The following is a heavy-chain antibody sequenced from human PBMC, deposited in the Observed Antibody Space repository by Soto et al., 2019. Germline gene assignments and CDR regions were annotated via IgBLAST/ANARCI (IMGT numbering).Heavy chain of an antibody. D-gene: IGHD2-2*02. CDR1: GFYITNYW. V-gene: IGHV3-7*01. J-gene: IGHJ4*02. CDR3: VRDSYTAHWHTAGEDY. CDR2: IKEDGRLK. Sequence: GGSLRLSCAASGFYITNYWMTWVRQAPGKGPEWVANIKEDGRLKFYVDSVRGRFTISRDNAKNSVYLEMSRLRAEDTAVYYCVRDSYTAHWHTAGEDYWGQGTLVTVSS.